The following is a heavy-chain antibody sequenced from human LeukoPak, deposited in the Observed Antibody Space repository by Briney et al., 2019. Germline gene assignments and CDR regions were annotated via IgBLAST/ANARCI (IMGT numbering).Heavy chain of an antibody. D-gene: IGHD5-24*01. CDR1: GFTFSSYS. Sequence: PGGSLRLSCAASGFTFSSYSMNWVRQAPGKGLEWVSSISSSSSYIYYADSVKGRFTISRDNAKNSLYLQMNSLRAEDTAVYYCARGGMATIAIDYWGQGTLVTVSS. V-gene: IGHV3-21*01. CDR3: ARGGMATIAIDY. CDR2: ISSSSSYI. J-gene: IGHJ4*02.